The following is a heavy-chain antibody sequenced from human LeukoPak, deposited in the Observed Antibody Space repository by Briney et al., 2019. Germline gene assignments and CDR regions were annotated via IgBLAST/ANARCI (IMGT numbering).Heavy chain of an antibody. J-gene: IGHJ6*03. CDR2: IYPGASDT. Sequence: GESLKISCKGSGYSFTSYWIGWVRQMPGKGLEWMGIIYPGASDTRYSPSFQGQVNISADKSISPAYLQWSSMKASDTAMYYCARRLGYCSGGSFSRWCYMDVWGKGTTVTVSS. CDR1: GYSFTSYW. D-gene: IGHD2-15*01. V-gene: IGHV5-51*01. CDR3: ARRLGYCSGGSFSRWCYMDV.